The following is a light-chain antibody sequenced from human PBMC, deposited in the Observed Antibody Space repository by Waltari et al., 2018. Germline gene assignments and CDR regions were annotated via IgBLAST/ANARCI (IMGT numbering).Light chain of an antibody. J-gene: IGKJ1*01. Sequence: IQLTQSPSSLSASVGDRVTITCRASQGISSNLAWYQQKPGKAPKLLISAASTLQSGVPLRFSGSGSGTDFTLTISSLQAEDVAVYYCQQYHSTPWAFGQGTKVEIK. CDR1: QGISSN. CDR2: AAS. V-gene: IGKV1-9*01. CDR3: QQYHSTPWA.